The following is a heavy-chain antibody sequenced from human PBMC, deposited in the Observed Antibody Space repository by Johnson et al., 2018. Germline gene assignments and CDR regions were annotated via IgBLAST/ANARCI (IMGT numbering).Heavy chain of an antibody. J-gene: IGHJ3*02. CDR2: IIPILDIA. CDR3: AGDRGEWNGSGWYLGDACDI. D-gene: IGHD6-19*01. CDR1: GGTFSSYT. Sequence: QVQLVQSGAEVKKPGSSVKVSCKASGGTFSSYTISWVRQAPGQGLEWMGRIIPILDIANYAQKFQGRVTITADKSTSTAYMELSSLRSEDTAVYYCAGDRGEWNGSGWYLGDACDIWGQGTMVTVSS. V-gene: IGHV1-69*04.